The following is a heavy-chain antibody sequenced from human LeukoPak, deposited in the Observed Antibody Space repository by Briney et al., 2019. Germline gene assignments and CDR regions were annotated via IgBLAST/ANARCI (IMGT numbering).Heavy chain of an antibody. CDR3: AREQLWLSHPYDFDY. CDR1: GGSISSSSYY. Sequence: KPSETLSLTCTVSGGSISSSSYYWGWIRQPPGKGLEWIGSIYYSGSTYYNPSLKSRVTISVDTSKNQFSLKLSSVTAADTAVYYCAREQLWLSHPYDFDYWGQGTLVTVSS. V-gene: IGHV4-39*07. CDR2: IYYSGST. J-gene: IGHJ4*02. D-gene: IGHD5-18*01.